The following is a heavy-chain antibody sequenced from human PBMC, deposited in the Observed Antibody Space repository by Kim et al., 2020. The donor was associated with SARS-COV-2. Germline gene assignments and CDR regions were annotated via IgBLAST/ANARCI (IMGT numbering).Heavy chain of an antibody. D-gene: IGHD3-3*01. Sequence: SETLSLTCTVSGGSISSSSYYWGWIRQPPGKGLEWIGSIYYSGSTYYNPSLKSRVTISVDTSKNQFSLKLSSVTAADTAVYYCARRAFGVVQPRYYYGMDVWGQGTTVTVSS. V-gene: IGHV4-39*01. CDR1: GGSISSSSYY. J-gene: IGHJ6*02. CDR3: ARRAFGVVQPRYYYGMDV. CDR2: IYYSGST.